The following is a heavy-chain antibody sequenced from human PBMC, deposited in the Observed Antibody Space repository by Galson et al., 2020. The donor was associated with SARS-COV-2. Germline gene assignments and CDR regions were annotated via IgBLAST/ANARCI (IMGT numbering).Heavy chain of an antibody. V-gene: IGHV4-59*08. D-gene: IGHD3-22*01. CDR3: ARQGYYESGDYIAYYFDY. CDR2: IHYSGTT. CDR1: GGSISTYY. J-gene: IGHJ4*02. Sequence: ETSETLSLTCTVSGGSISTYYWNWIRQSPGKGLEWIAYIHYSGTTHYNPSLKSRVSISVDTSENQFSLRMSSVTAADTAVYYCARQGYYESGDYIAYYFDYWGQGTLVTVSS.